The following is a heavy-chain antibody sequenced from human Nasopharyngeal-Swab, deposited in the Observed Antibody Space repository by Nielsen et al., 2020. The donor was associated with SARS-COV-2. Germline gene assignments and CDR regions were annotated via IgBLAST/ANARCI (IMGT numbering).Heavy chain of an antibody. CDR1: GFTFSSYW. J-gene: IGHJ6*02. D-gene: IGHD2-2*01. V-gene: IGHV3-7*01. CDR2: INQDGSEK. CDR3: AREICTRITCFDYGMDV. Sequence: GGSLRLSCAASGFTFSSYWMSWVRQAPGKGLEWVANINQDGSEKYYVDSVKGRFTISRDNTKNSVYLQMNNLRAEDTAVYYCAREICTRITCFDYGMDVWGQGTTVTVSS.